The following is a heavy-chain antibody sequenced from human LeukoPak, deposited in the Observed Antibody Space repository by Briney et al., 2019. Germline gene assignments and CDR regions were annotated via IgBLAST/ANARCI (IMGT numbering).Heavy chain of an antibody. J-gene: IGHJ1*01. D-gene: IGHD3-10*01. Sequence: GSLRLSCAASGFTFSSYAMSWIRQAPGKGLEWIGEINHSGSTNYNPSLKSRVTISLDTSKNQFSLKLNSVTAADTAVYYCARTMVRGAPGALPHWSQGTLVTVSS. CDR3: ARTMVRGAPGALPH. CDR2: INHSGST. V-gene: IGHV4-34*01. CDR1: GFTFSSYA.